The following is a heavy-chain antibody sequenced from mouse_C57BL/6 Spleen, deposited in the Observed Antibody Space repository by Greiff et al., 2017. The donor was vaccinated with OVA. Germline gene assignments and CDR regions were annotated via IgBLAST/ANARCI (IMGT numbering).Heavy chain of an antibody. J-gene: IGHJ2*01. CDR2: IDPSDSYT. D-gene: IGHD2-2*01. CDR3: ARARSTMVTTWYFDY. V-gene: IGHV1-69*01. Sequence: QVQLQQPGAELVMPGASVKLSCKASGYTFTSYWMHWVKQRPGQGLEWIGEIDPSDSYTNYNQKFKGKSTLTVDKSSSTAYMQLSSLTSEDSAVYYCARARSTMVTTWYFDYWGQGTTLTVSS. CDR1: GYTFTSYW.